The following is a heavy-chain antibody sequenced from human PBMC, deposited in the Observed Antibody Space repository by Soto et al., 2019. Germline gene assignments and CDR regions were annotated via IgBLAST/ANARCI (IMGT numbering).Heavy chain of an antibody. J-gene: IGHJ4*02. CDR2: ISYDSSNK. CDR3: ARVYSSLDYGIAY. D-gene: IGHD6-19*01. V-gene: IGHV3-30*04. CDR1: GFTFSSYS. Sequence: GGSLRLSCLVSGFTFSSYSMHWARHAPGKGLEWVGVISYDSSNKYYADSVKGRFTISRDNSRTTLYLQTHSLRPEATALYYCARVYSSLDYGIAYWGQGTPVTVSS.